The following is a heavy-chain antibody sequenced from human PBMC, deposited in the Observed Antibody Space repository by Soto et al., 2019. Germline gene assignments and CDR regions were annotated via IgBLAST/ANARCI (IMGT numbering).Heavy chain of an antibody. CDR3: ARGGTGYCSGGSCYSVYYYYGMDV. CDR1: GGSFSGYY. V-gene: IGHV4-34*01. D-gene: IGHD2-15*01. Sequence: SETLSLTCAVYGGSFSGYYWSWIRQPPGKGLEWIGEINHSGSTNYNPSLKSRVTISVDTSKNQFSLKLSSVTAADTAVYYCARGGTGYCSGGSCYSVYYYYGMDVWGQETTVTVSS. CDR2: INHSGST. J-gene: IGHJ6*02.